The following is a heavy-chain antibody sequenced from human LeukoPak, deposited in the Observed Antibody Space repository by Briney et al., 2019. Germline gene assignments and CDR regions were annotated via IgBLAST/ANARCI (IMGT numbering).Heavy chain of an antibody. CDR1: GYTFTGYT. CDR3: AYPTFTSGFYAK. J-gene: IGHJ4*02. CDR2: INPDGGDT. V-gene: IGHV1-2*02. Sequence: GASVKVSCKASGYTFTGYTMHWVRQAPGQGFEWMGWINPDGGDTKYAQKFQGRVTMTRDTSINTAYMELSSLTSDDTAIYFCAYPTFTSGFYAKWGQGTLITVSS. D-gene: IGHD2/OR15-2a*01.